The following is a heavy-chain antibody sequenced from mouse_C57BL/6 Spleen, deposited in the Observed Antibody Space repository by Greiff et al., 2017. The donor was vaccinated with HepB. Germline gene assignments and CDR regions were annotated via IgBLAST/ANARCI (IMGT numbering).Heavy chain of an antibody. Sequence: EVQLQQSGPELVKPGASVKMSCKASGYTFTDYNMHWVKQSHGKSLEWIGYINPNNGGTSYNQKFKGKATLTVNKSSSTAYMELRSLTSEDSAVYYCATAQAPRFDYWGQGTTLTVSS. CDR1: GYTFTDYN. D-gene: IGHD3-2*02. J-gene: IGHJ2*01. CDR2: INPNNGGT. CDR3: ATAQAPRFDY. V-gene: IGHV1-22*01.